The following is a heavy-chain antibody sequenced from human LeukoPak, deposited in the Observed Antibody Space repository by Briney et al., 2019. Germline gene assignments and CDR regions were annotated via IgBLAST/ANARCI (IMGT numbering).Heavy chain of an antibody. CDR2: IYYAGTIK. D-gene: IGHD3-10*01. CDR1: GFTFRNHG. J-gene: IGHJ4*02. V-gene: IGHV3-33*01. Sequence: PGRSQRLSCVASGFTFRNHGMHWVRQAPGKGLEWVALIYYAGTIKNYVDSVKGRFTISRDNSKNTLSLQMNSLRADDTAVYYCARDRGKDYFDYWGQGTLVTVSS. CDR3: ARDRGKDYFDY.